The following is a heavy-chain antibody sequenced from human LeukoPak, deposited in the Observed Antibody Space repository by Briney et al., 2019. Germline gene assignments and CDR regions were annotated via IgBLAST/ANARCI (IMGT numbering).Heavy chain of an antibody. Sequence: GGSLRLSXAASGFTFSSYAMSWVRQAPGKGLEWVSAISGSGGSTYYADSVKGRFTISRDNSKNTLYLQMNSLRAEDTAVYYCAKDLTFGGEYYFDYWGQGTLVTVSS. CDR2: ISGSGGST. V-gene: IGHV3-23*01. CDR1: GFTFSSYA. J-gene: IGHJ4*02. CDR3: AKDLTFGGEYYFDY. D-gene: IGHD3-16*01.